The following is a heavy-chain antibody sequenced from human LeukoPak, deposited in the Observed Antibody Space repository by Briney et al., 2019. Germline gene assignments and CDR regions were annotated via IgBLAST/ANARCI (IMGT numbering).Heavy chain of an antibody. D-gene: IGHD3-22*01. CDR1: GYTFSTYA. J-gene: IGHJ4*01. V-gene: IGHV1-18*01. CDR2: ISAYTGNT. Sequence: ASVKVSCKASGYTFSTYAISWVRQAPGQGLEWMGWISAYTGNTRYTQNLQGRVIMTTDTSANTAYMGVRSLRSDDTAMYYCARDLGDDISGVGYFDYWGHGTLVTVSS. CDR3: ARDLGDDISGVGYFDY.